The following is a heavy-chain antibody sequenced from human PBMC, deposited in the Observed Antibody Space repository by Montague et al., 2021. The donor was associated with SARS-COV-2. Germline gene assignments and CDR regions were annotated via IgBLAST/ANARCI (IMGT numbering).Heavy chain of an antibody. D-gene: IGHD6-19*01. CDR1: GLSLGTSGMC. CDR3: ARISAWYSSGWSAFDY. Sequence: PALVKPTQTLTLTCTFSGLSLGTSGMCVSWIRQPPGKALEWLALXXWDDDKYYSTSLKTRLTISKDTSKNQVVLTMTNMDPVDTATYYCARISAWYSSGWSAFDYWGQGTLVTVSS. J-gene: IGHJ4*02. V-gene: IGHV2-70*01. CDR2: XXWDDDK.